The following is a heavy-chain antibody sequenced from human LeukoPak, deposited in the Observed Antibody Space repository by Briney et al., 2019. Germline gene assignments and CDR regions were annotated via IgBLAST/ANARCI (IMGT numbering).Heavy chain of an antibody. J-gene: IGHJ5*02. CDR2: IYYSGST. V-gene: IGHV4-59*01. D-gene: IGHD1-26*01. Sequence: SETLSLTCTVSGGSISSYYWSWIRQPPGKGLEWIGYIYYSGSTNYNPSLKSRVTISVDTSKNQFSLKLSSVTAADTAVYYCARGTGVVGATRRFDPWGQGTLVTVSS. CDR1: GGSISSYY. CDR3: ARGTGVVGATRRFDP.